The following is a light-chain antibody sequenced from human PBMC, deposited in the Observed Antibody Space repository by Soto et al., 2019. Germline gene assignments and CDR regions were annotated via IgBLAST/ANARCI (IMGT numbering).Light chain of an antibody. J-gene: IGLJ3*02. CDR3: AAWDDSLSAGV. CDR1: SSNIGGNY. Sequence: QSVLTQPPSESGTPGQSVTISCSGSSSNIGGNYVYWYQQLPGTAPKLLIYSNGQRPSGVPDRFSGSKSDTSASLAISGLRSEDEADYYCAAWDDSLSAGVFGGGTKVTVL. V-gene: IGLV1-47*02. CDR2: SNG.